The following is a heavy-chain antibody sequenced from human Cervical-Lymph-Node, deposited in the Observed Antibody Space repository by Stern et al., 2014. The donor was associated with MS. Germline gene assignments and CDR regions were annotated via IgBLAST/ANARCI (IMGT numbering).Heavy chain of an antibody. CDR2: IIPMFGTA. V-gene: IGHV1-69*01. CDR1: GGTLSDYG. D-gene: IGHD4-17*01. J-gene: IGHJ6*02. CDR3: ARDGDSSMLGLDV. Sequence: QVQLVQSGAEVKKPGSSVKVSCKASGGTLSDYGISWVRQAPGQGLEGMGGIIPMFGTANYAQKFQGRVTLTADDSTNTAYMDLSSLTSDDTAVYYCARDGDSSMLGLDVWGQGTTVTVSS.